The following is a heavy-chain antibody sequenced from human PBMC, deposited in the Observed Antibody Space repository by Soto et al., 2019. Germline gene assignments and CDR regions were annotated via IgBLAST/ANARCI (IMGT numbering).Heavy chain of an antibody. D-gene: IGHD2-21*02. J-gene: IGHJ6*02. Sequence: GGSLRLSCAASGFTFSSYAMSWVRQAPGKGLEWVSAISGSGGSTYYADSVKGRFTISRDNSKNTLYLQMNSLRAEDTAVYYCAKDRYCGGDCYRANYGMDVWGQGTTVTVSS. V-gene: IGHV3-23*01. CDR1: GFTFSSYA. CDR3: AKDRYCGGDCYRANYGMDV. CDR2: ISGSGGST.